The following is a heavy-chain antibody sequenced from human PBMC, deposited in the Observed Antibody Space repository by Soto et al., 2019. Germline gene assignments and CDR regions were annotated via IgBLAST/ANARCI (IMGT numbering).Heavy chain of an antibody. CDR2: INPSGGCT. J-gene: IGHJ6*02. V-gene: IGHV1-46*01. D-gene: IGHD3-9*01. Sequence: ASVKVSCKASGYTFTSYYMNWVRQAPGQGLEWLGMINPSGGCTPYAQRFRGRVTMTRDTSTSTVHMELCSLRYADTAVYYCAKAVPPLPYFDWLSYSYCYGMDVWRQGTRVTVSS. CDR3: AKAVPPLPYFDWLSYSYCYGMDV. CDR1: GYTFTSYY.